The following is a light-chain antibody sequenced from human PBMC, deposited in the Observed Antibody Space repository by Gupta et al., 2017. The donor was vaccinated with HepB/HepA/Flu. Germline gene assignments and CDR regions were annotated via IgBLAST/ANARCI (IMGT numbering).Light chain of an antibody. CDR2: DNN. CDR3: GTWDSSLSAGV. Sequence: QAVLTPPPSVSAAPGQKVTIFCSGSSSNIGNNYVSWYQQLPGTAPKLLIYDNNKRPSGIPDRFSGSKSGTSATLGITGLQTGDEADYYCGTWDSSLSAGVFGGGTKLTVL. V-gene: IGLV1-51*01. CDR1: SSNIGNNY. J-gene: IGLJ2*01.